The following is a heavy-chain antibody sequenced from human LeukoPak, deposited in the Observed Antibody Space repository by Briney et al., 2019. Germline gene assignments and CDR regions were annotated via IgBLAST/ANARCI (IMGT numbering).Heavy chain of an antibody. V-gene: IGHV3-33*01. Sequence: GRSLRLSCAASGFTFSSYGMHWVRQAPGKGLEWVAVIWYDGSNKYYADSVKGRFTISRDNSKNTLYLQMNSLRAEDTAVYYCASGDFWSGYLDYWGQGTLVTVSS. CDR3: ASGDFWSGYLDY. CDR1: GFTFSSYG. J-gene: IGHJ4*02. CDR2: IWYDGSNK. D-gene: IGHD3-3*01.